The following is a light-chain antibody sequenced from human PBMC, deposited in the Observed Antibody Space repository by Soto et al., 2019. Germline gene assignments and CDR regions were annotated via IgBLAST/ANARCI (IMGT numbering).Light chain of an antibody. Sequence: QPVLTQSPSASASLGASVKLTCTLSSGQRKYAIAWHQQKPEKGPRYLMRVNSDGSHIRGDGIPDRFSGSSSGTERYLTISSLQSEDEADYYCQPWGTGIQVFGTGTKLTVL. CDR1: SGQRKYA. CDR2: VNSDGSH. J-gene: IGLJ1*01. V-gene: IGLV4-69*01. CDR3: QPWGTGIQV.